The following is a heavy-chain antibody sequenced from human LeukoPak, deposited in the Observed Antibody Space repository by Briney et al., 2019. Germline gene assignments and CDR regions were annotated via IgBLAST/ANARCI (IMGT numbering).Heavy chain of an antibody. J-gene: IGHJ3*02. V-gene: IGHV3-53*01. CDR1: GFTVSSNY. CDR2: IYSGGST. CDR3: ARGRGYSYGYAFDI. Sequence: GGSLRLSCAASGFTVSSNYMSWVRQAPGKGLEWVSVIYSGGSTYYADSVKGRFTISRDNAKNSLYLQMNSLRAEDTAVYYCARGRGYSYGYAFDIWGQGTMVTVSS. D-gene: IGHD5-18*01.